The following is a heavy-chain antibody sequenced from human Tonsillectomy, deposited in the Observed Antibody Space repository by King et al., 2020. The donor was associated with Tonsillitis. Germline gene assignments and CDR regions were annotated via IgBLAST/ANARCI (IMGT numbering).Heavy chain of an antibody. D-gene: IGHD5-24*01. V-gene: IGHV1-69*12. CDR1: GDTFFSYA. CDR3: ARDRRGYNLNAGYYGMDV. CDR2: IIPFFGTA. J-gene: IGHJ6*02. Sequence: VQLVQSGAEVRKPGSSVKVSCKASGDTFFSYAISWVRQAPGQGLEWMGGIIPFFGTANYAQKFQGRVTITADESTSTAYMEVNSLRSEDTAVYYCARDRRGYNLNAGYYGMDVWGQGTTVTVSS.